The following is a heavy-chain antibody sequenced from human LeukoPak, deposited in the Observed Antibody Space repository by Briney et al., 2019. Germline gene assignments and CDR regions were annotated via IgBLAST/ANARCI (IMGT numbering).Heavy chain of an antibody. J-gene: IGHJ4*02. CDR1: GFSFSSNW. CDR3: ARALVGTNDY. D-gene: IGHD1-26*01. CDR2: INSDGSTI. V-gene: IGHV3-74*01. Sequence: GGSLRLSRVASGFSFSSNWMHWVRQAPGKGLVWVSRINSDGSTINYAASVKGRFTISRDNAKNTLFLQMNSLRVEDTAVYYCARALVGTNDYWGQGTVVTVSS.